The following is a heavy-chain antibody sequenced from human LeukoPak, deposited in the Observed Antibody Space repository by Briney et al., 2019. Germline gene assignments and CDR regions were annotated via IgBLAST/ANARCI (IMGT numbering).Heavy chain of an antibody. CDR2: ISSSGSTI. Sequence: GGSLRLSCAASGFTFSSYEMNWVRQAPGKGLEWVSYISSSGSTIYYADSVKGRFTISRDNAKNSLYLQMNSLRAEDTAVYYCARDTTTYYYDSSGYYPDAFDIWGQGTMVTVSS. V-gene: IGHV3-48*03. CDR3: ARDTTTYYYDSSGYYPDAFDI. CDR1: GFTFSSYE. D-gene: IGHD3-22*01. J-gene: IGHJ3*02.